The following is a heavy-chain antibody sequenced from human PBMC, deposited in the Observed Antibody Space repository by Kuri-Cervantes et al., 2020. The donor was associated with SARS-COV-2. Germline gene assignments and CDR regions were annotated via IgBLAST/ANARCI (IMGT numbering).Heavy chain of an antibody. D-gene: IGHD2-2*03. J-gene: IGHJ4*02. V-gene: IGHV3-15*01. CDR1: GFTFSNAW. Sequence: GESLKISCASSGFTFSNAWMSWVRQAPGKGLEWVCRIKNKIDGGTTDCAAPVKGKLTISIDDSEHTLYLQISSLKTEDTAVYYCTTDRLLDIRTFDYWGQGTLVTVSS. CDR2: IKNKIDGGTT. CDR3: TTDRLLDIRTFDY.